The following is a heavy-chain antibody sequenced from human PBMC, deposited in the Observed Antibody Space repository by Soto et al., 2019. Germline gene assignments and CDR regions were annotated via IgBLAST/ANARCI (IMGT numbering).Heavy chain of an antibody. V-gene: IGHV3-23*01. J-gene: IGHJ4*02. Sequence: EVQLLESGGGLVQPGGSLRLSCAASGFTFSRYAMSWVRQAPGQGLEWVSAMSGSGGSTYYADSVKGRFTISRDNSKNALYLQMNSLRAEDTAVYYCAIGPPGYWGQGTLVTVSS. CDR2: MSGSGGST. CDR1: GFTFSRYA. CDR3: AIGPPGY. D-gene: IGHD3-10*01.